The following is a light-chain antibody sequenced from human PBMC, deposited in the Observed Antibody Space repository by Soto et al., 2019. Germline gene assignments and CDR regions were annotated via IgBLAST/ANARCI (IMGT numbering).Light chain of an antibody. V-gene: IGLV2-14*01. J-gene: IGLJ2*01. CDR2: DVS. Sequence: QSALTQPASVSGSPGQSITISCTGTSSDVGGFNYVSWYQRNPGKAPKLMIYDVSNRPSGVSNRFSGSKSGNTASLTISGLPADDEADYYCSSYTRSSTLVVFGGGTKLTVL. CDR3: SSYTRSSTLVV. CDR1: SSDVGGFNY.